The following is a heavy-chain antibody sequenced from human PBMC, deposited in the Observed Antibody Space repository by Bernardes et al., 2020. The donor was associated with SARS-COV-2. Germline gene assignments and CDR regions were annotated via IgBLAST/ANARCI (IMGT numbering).Heavy chain of an antibody. V-gene: IGHV3-30-3*01. CDR2: IAYDGSNK. CDR1: GFTFSSYA. CDR3: ARGAESYDFWSGPWPYYYYGMDV. D-gene: IGHD3-3*01. Sequence: GGSLRLSCAASGFTFSSYAMHWVRQAPGKGLEWVAVIAYDGSNKYYADSVKGRFTISRDKSKNTLYLQMNSLRAEDTAVYYCARGAESYDFWSGPWPYYYYGMDVWGQGTTVTVSS. J-gene: IGHJ6*02.